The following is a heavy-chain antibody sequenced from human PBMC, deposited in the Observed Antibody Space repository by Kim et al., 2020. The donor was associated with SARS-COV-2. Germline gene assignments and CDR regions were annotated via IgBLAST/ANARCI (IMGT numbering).Heavy chain of an antibody. V-gene: IGHV5-51*01. CDR3: ARRAWIDRFFDS. D-gene: IGHD1-1*01. Sequence: GESLKISCQVSGYTFTDYFVDWVRQMPGKGLEWMGVIYPDDSDVTYSTSFQGQVTISVDKSINTAYLQWSSLKASDTATYYCARRAWIDRFFDSWGQGTLVTVPA. CDR2: IYPDDSDV. J-gene: IGHJ4*02. CDR1: GYTFTDYF.